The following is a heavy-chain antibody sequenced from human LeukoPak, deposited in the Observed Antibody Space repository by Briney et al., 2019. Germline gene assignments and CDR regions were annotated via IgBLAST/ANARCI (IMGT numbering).Heavy chain of an antibody. V-gene: IGHV3-53*01. Sequence: GGSLRLSCAASGLIISSNQMSWLSQAPGKGLEWVSLIYTGGETIYADSVKGRFTISRDNSKSTLDVQMNCLRAEDTAVYYCAKENSRWPENWFDPWGQGTLVTVSS. D-gene: IGHD1-14*01. CDR1: GLIISSNQ. CDR3: AKENSRWPENWFDP. CDR2: IYTGGET. J-gene: IGHJ5*02.